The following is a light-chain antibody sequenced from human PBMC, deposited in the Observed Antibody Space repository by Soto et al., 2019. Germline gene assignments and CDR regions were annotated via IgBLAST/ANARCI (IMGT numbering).Light chain of an antibody. V-gene: IGKV3-11*01. J-gene: IGKJ5*01. CDR1: QSVSSY. Sequence: EIVLTQSPATLSLSPGERATLSCRASQSVSSYLAWYQQKPGQAPRLLIYGASNRATGIPARFSGSGSGTDFTLTISSLEPEDSAVYYCQQRSNWSTFGQGTRLEIK. CDR3: QQRSNWST. CDR2: GAS.